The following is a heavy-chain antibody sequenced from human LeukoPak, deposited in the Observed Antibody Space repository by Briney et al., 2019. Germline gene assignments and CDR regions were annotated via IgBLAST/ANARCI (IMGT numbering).Heavy chain of an antibody. CDR2: ISRSGGST. CDR3: AKVPTYYYDSSGSFDY. CDR1: GFTFSSYA. D-gene: IGHD3-22*01. J-gene: IGHJ4*02. Sequence: PGGSLRLSCAASGFTFSSYAMSWVRQAPGQGLEWVSAISRSGGSTYYADSVKGRFTISRDNSKNTLYLQMNSLRAEDTAVYYCAKVPTYYYDSSGSFDYWGQGTLVTVSS. V-gene: IGHV3-23*01.